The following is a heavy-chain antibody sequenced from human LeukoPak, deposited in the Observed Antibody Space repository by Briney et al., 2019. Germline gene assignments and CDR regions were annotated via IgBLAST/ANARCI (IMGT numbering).Heavy chain of an antibody. D-gene: IGHD2-15*01. Sequence: SETLSLTCTVSGGSISSYYWSWIRQPPGKGLEWIGYIYYSGSTNYNPSLKSRVTISVDTSKNQFSLKLSSVTAADTAVYYCARGGGVVVVAHSFYYYYGMDVWGQGTTVTVSS. CDR2: IYYSGST. CDR3: ARGGGVVVVAHSFYYYYGMDV. V-gene: IGHV4-59*01. CDR1: GGSISSYY. J-gene: IGHJ6*02.